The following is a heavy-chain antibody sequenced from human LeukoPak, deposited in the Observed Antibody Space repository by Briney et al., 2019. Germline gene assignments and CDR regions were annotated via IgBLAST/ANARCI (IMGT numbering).Heavy chain of an antibody. CDR2: IYTSGST. J-gene: IGHJ1*01. V-gene: IGHV4-4*07. D-gene: IGHD4-23*01. CDR1: GGSISSYY. Sequence: SETLSLTCTVSGGSISSYYWSWIRQPAGKGLEWIGRIYTSGSTNYNPSLKSRVTMSVDTARNQFSLKMSSVTAADTAVYFCARYFDYGGNSRVFQHWGQGTLVTVSS. CDR3: ARYFDYGGNSRVFQH.